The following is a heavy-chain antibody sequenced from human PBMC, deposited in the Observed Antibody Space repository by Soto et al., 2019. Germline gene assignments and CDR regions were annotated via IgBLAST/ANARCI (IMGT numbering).Heavy chain of an antibody. Sequence: GGSLRLSCAASGFTFSSYSMNWVRQAPGKGLEWVSYISSSSSTIYYADSVKGRFTISRDNAKNSLYLQMNSLRDEDTAVYYCARCSGSYYRPHYYYGMDFWGQGTSVTVSS. V-gene: IGHV3-48*02. D-gene: IGHD3-10*02. CDR3: ARCSGSYYRPHYYYGMDF. CDR1: GFTFSSYS. CDR2: ISSSSSTI. J-gene: IGHJ6*02.